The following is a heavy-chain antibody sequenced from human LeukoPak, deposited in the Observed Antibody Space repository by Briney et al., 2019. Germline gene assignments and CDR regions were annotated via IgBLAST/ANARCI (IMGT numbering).Heavy chain of an antibody. CDR1: GGSISGGGYS. CDR3: ARLHYGGNYGYYYYYMDV. CDR2: IYYSGST. J-gene: IGHJ6*03. D-gene: IGHD4-23*01. V-gene: IGHV4-30-2*03. Sequence: SETLSLTCAVSGGSISGGGYSWSWIRQPPGKGLEWIGYIYYSGSTYYNPSLKSRVTISVDTSKNQFSLKLSSVTAADTAVYYCARLHYGGNYGYYYYYMDVWGKGTTVTISS.